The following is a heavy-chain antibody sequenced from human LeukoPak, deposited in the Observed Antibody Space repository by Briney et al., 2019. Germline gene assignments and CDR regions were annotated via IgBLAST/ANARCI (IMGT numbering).Heavy chain of an antibody. CDR2: IDYSGST. Sequence: PAETLSLTCTVSGGSISSSSYYWGWIRQPPGKGLEWIVKIDYSGSTYYNPSLKSRVTISVDPSKNQFSLKLSSVTAADTAVYYCARHSGYSYGYAYYNYMDVWGKGTTVTVYS. V-gene: IGHV4-39*01. CDR1: GGSISSSSYY. CDR3: ARHSGYSYGYAYYNYMDV. D-gene: IGHD5-18*01. J-gene: IGHJ6*03.